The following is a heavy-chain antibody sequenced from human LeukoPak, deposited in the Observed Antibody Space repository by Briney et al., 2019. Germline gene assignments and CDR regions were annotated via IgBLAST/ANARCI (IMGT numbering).Heavy chain of an antibody. CDR3: ARESPYYYYGMDV. Sequence: SETLSLTCTVSGGSISSYYWSWIRQPPGKGLEWIGYIYYSGSTNYNPSLKSQVTISVDTSKNQFSLKLSSVTAADTAVYYCARESPYYYYGMDVWGQGTTVTVSS. CDR2: IYYSGST. J-gene: IGHJ6*02. V-gene: IGHV4-59*01. CDR1: GGSISSYY.